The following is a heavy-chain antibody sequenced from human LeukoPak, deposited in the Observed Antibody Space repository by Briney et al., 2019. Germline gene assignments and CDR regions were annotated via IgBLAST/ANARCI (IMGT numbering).Heavy chain of an antibody. CDR1: GYTFTGYY. CDR2: INPNSGGT. CDR3: ARGVMITFGRVIVNDY. Sequence: ASVKVSCKASGYTFTGYYMHWVRQAPGQGLEWMGWINPNSGGTNYAQKFQGRVTMTRDTSISTAYMELSRLRSDDTAVYYCARGVMITFGRVIVNDYWGQGTLVTVSS. V-gene: IGHV1-2*02. D-gene: IGHD3-16*02. J-gene: IGHJ4*02.